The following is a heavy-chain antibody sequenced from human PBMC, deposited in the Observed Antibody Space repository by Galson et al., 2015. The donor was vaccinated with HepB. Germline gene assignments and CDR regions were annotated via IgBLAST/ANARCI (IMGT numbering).Heavy chain of an antibody. CDR3: ARVRHPNWFDP. CDR1: GFTFSNSW. CDR2: ITGSGTTM. Sequence: SLRLSCAASGFTFSNSWMHWVRQAPGKGLEWISYITGSGTTMYYADSVKGRFTISRDNAKNSLYLQMNSLTAEDTAVYYCARVRHPNWFDPWGQGTLVTVSS. J-gene: IGHJ5*02. V-gene: IGHV3-48*01.